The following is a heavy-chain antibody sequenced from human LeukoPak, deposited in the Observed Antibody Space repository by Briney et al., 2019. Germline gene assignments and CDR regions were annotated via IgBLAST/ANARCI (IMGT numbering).Heavy chain of an antibody. CDR2: IMHDGSEK. Sequence: GGSLRLSCAASGFTFSTYWMTWVRQAPGKGLEWVANIMHDGSEKYYVDSVKGRFTISRDNAKNSLFLQMNSLRVEDTAVYFCSRMFDFGRVWGQGTLVTVSS. CDR3: SRMFDFGRV. J-gene: IGHJ4*02. D-gene: IGHD3-9*01. V-gene: IGHV3-7*01. CDR1: GFTFSTYW.